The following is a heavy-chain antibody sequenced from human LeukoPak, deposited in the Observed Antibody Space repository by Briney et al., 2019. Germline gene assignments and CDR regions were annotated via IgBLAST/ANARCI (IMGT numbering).Heavy chain of an antibody. CDR3: ARDRGWYHADS. J-gene: IGHJ1*01. Sequence: GGSLRLSCAASGFXFRSYGIHWVRQAPGKGLEWVAVIWYDGSNEYYGDSVKGRFTISRDNSKNTLSLQLTSLRAEDTAVYYCARDRGWYHADSWGQGTLVTVSS. V-gene: IGHV3-33*01. CDR1: GFXFRSYG. D-gene: IGHD6-19*01. CDR2: IWYDGSNE.